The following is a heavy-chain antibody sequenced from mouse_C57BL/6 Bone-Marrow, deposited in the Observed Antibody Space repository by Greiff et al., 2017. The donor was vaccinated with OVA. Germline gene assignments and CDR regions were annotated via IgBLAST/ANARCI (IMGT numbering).Heavy chain of an antibody. D-gene: IGHD2-4*01. V-gene: IGHV5-9*01. CDR1: GFTFSSYT. CDR2: ISGGGGNT. J-gene: IGHJ3*01. CDR3: ARQGYDYDGFWFAY. Sequence: EVKVEESGGGLVKPGGSLKLSCAASGFTFSSYTMSWVRQTPEKRLEWVATISGGGGNTYYPDSVKGRFTISRDNAKNTLYLQMSSLRSEDTALYYCARQGYDYDGFWFAYWGQGTLVTVAA.